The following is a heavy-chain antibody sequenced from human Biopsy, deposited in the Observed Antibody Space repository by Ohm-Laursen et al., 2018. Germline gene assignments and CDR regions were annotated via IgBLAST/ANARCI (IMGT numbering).Heavy chain of an antibody. CDR2: INSSGSTK. Sequence: SLRLSCSASGFPVSDYYMSWIRQAPGRGLEWVSDINSSGSTKYHADSVKGRFTISRDNARNTLYLQMNSLRVEDTAVYYCAKAGRGYIDYWGQGTLVIVSS. J-gene: IGHJ4*02. CDR3: AKAGRGYIDY. D-gene: IGHD5-18*01. CDR1: GFPVSDYY. V-gene: IGHV3-11*04.